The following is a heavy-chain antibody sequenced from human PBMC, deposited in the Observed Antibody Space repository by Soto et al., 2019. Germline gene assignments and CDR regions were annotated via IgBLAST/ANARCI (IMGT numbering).Heavy chain of an antibody. CDR3: AAGYLVVPAAMRTGFDY. CDR2: MNPNSGNT. D-gene: IGHD2-2*01. Sequence: GASVKVACKASGYTYPSYDINWVRQATGQGLEWMGWMNPNSGNTGYAQKFQGRVTMTRNTSISTAYMELSSLRSEDTAVYYCAAGYLVVPAAMRTGFDYWGQGTLVTVSS. J-gene: IGHJ4*02. CDR1: GYTYPSYD. V-gene: IGHV1-8*01.